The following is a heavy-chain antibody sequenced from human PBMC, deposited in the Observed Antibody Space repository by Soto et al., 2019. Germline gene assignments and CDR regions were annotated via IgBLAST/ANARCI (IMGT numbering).Heavy chain of an antibody. J-gene: IGHJ5*02. D-gene: IGHD2-2*01. V-gene: IGHV3-64*01. CDR2: ISSNGGST. CDR3: ARALGYASWFDP. CDR1: GFTFSNAW. Sequence: GGSLRLSCAASGFTFSNAWMNWVRQAPGKGLEYVSAISSNGGSTYYANSVKGRFTISRDNSKNTLYLQMGSLRAEDMAVYYCARALGYASWFDPWGQGTLVTVSS.